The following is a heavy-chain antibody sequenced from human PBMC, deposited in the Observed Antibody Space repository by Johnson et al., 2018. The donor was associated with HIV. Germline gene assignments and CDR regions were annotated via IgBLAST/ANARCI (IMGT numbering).Heavy chain of an antibody. J-gene: IGHJ3*02. CDR1: GFTFSSYA. CDR3: ARDDSSSNGRAFDI. D-gene: IGHD6-6*01. V-gene: IGHV3-64*01. CDR2: ISSNGGST. Sequence: MQLVESGGGLVQPGGSLRLSCAASGFTFSSYAMHWVRQAPGKGLEYVSAISSNGGSTYYANSVKGRFTISSDNSKNTLYLQMGSLRAEDMAVYYCARDDSSSNGRAFDIWGQGTMVTVSS.